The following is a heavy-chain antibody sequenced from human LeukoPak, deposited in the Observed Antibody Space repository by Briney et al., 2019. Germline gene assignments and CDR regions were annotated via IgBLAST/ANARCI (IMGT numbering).Heavy chain of an antibody. J-gene: IGHJ3*02. CDR2: ISYDGSGK. CDR1: GFTFSSYA. D-gene: IGHD2-8*01. V-gene: IGHV3-30-3*01. Sequence: GRSPRLSCAASGFTFSSYAMHWVRQAPGKGLEWVAVISYDGSGKYYADSVKGRFTISRDNAKNSLYLQMNSLRAEDTAVYYCARDLFCTNGVCYGDAFDIWGQGTMVTVSS. CDR3: ARDLFCTNGVCYGDAFDI.